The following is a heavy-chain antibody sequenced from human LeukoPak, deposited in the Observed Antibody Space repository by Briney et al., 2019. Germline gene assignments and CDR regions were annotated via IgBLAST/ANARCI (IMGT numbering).Heavy chain of an antibody. J-gene: IGHJ3*02. Sequence: PSETLSLTCTVSGGSISSGDYYWSWIRQPPGKGLEWTGYIYYSGSTYYNPSLKSRVTISVDTSKNQFSLKLSSVTAADTAVYYCAGPRGYSYGGAFDIWGQGTMVTVSS. CDR3: AGPRGYSYGGAFDI. D-gene: IGHD5-18*01. CDR2: IYYSGST. V-gene: IGHV4-30-4*01. CDR1: GGSISSGDYY.